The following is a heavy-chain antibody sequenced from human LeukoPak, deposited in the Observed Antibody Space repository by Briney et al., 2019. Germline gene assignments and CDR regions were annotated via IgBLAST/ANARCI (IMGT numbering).Heavy chain of an antibody. D-gene: IGHD3-10*01. V-gene: IGHV4-34*01. CDR2: INHSGSI. J-gene: IGHJ6*03. CDR1: GGSISSGYY. CDR3: ARRNFMVRGVIMGYYYYYMDV. Sequence: SETLSLTCTVSGGSISSGYYWSWIRQPPGKGLEWIGEINHSGSINYNPSLKSRVTISVDTSKNQFSLKLSSVTAADTAVYYCARRNFMVRGVIMGYYYYYMDVWGKGTTVTISS.